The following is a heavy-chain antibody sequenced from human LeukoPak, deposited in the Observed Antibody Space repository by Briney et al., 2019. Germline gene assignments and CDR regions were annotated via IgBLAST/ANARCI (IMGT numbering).Heavy chain of an antibody. CDR2: IYASGST. CDR1: GGSISSGSYY. J-gene: IGHJ4*02. V-gene: IGHV4-61*02. CDR3: GRENSYGDYIDY. Sequence: SETLSLTCTVSGGSISSGSYYWSWIRQPAGKGQGGIGRIYASGSTNYNPSLKSRVTISVDTSKNQFSLKLSSVTAADTAVYYCGRENSYGDYIDYWGRGTLVTVSS. D-gene: IGHD4-17*01.